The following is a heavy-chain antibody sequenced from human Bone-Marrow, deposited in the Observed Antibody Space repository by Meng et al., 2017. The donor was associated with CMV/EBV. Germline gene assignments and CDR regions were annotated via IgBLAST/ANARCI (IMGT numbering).Heavy chain of an antibody. D-gene: IGHD2-21*01. J-gene: IGHJ4*02. CDR2: INPNSGGT. V-gene: IGHV1-2*02. CDR3: ALLSGGHIVVVIGY. Sequence: ASVKVSCKASGYVFISYGISWVRQAPGQGLEWMGWINPNSGGTNYAQKFQGRVTMTRDTSISTAYMELSRLRSADTAVYYCALLSGGHIVVVIGYWGQRTLVTVSS. CDR1: GYVFISYG.